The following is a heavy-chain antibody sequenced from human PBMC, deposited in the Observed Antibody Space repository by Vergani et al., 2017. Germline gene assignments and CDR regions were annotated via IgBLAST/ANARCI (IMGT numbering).Heavy chain of an antibody. D-gene: IGHD6-6*01. CDR1: GFTSSTYD. J-gene: IGHJ4*02. CDR2: IGTAGDT. CDR3: ARRDSSSPALDY. Sequence: EVQLVESGGGLVQPGGSLRPSCAASGFTSSTYDMHWVRQATGKGLEWVSAIGTAGDTYYPGSVKGRFTISRENAKNALYLQMNGLRAGDTAVYYCARRDSSSPALDYWGQGALVTVSS. V-gene: IGHV3-13*01.